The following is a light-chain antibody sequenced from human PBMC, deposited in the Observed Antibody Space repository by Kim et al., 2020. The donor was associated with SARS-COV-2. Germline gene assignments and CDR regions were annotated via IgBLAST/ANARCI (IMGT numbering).Light chain of an antibody. CDR1: QSLISR. V-gene: IGKV3-15*01. CDR2: DTF. CDR3: QQYNTWPLT. Sequence: VSPGESATLSCRASQSLISRLAWFQQKPGQAPRLLIYDTFIRATDIPARFSGSGSGTDFTLTISSLQSEDFAVYYCQQYNTWPLTFGGGTKVEIK. J-gene: IGKJ4*01.